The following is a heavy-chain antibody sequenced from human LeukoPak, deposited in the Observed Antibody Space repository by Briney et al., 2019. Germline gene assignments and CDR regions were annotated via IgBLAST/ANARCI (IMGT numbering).Heavy chain of an antibody. V-gene: IGHV3-23*01. D-gene: IGHD2-15*01. CDR2: ISGSGGST. J-gene: IGHJ4*02. CDR1: GFTFSSYA. Sequence: GASLRLSCAASGFTFSSYAMSWVRQAPGKGLEWVSAISGSGGSTYYADSVKGRFTISRDNSKNTLYLQMNSLRAEGTAVYYCAKGASRYCSGGSCYSLFWGQGTLVTVSS. CDR3: AKGASRYCSGGSCYSLF.